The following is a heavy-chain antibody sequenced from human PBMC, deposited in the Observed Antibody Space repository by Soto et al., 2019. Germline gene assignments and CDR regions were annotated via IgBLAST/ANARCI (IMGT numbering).Heavy chain of an antibody. CDR3: ARVRIVGATTSFES. CDR2: TYYSGST. J-gene: IGHJ4*02. V-gene: IGHV4-61*01. Sequence: SETLTLTCHVSGGTARSGSYYWSWLRQPPGKGVEWIGKTYYSGSTNCNPSLKSRVTISVHASKNQISXRLSSVTASDRAVYYCARVRIVGATTSFESCGQVTLVSVS. D-gene: IGHD1-26*01. CDR1: GGTARSGSYY.